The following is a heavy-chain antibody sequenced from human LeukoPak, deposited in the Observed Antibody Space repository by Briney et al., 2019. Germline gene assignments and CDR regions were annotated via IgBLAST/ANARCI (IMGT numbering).Heavy chain of an antibody. J-gene: IGHJ4*02. D-gene: IGHD2-2*01. V-gene: IGHV1-2*02. Sequence: ASVKVSCKASGYTFTGYYMHWVRQAPGQGLEWMGWINPNSGGTNYAQKFQGRVTMTRDTSISTAYMGLSRLRSDDTAVYYCARDPGGGIVVVPAALGFDYWGQGTLVTVSS. CDR3: ARDPGGGIVVVPAALGFDY. CDR1: GYTFTGYY. CDR2: INPNSGGT.